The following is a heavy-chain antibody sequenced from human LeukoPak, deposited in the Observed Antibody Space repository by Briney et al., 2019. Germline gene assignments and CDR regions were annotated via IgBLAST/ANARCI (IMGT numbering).Heavy chain of an antibody. CDR2: ISAYNGNT. Sequence: SVKVSCMGCGCTFTSYGISEVRQAPGQGLEWVGWISAYNGNTNYAQKLQGRVTMTTDTSTSTAYMELRSLRSDDTAVYYCAISLQHYGSGSYLDFDYWGQGTLVTVSS. CDR1: GCTFTSYG. CDR3: AISLQHYGSGSYLDFDY. J-gene: IGHJ4*02. D-gene: IGHD3-10*01. V-gene: IGHV1-18*01.